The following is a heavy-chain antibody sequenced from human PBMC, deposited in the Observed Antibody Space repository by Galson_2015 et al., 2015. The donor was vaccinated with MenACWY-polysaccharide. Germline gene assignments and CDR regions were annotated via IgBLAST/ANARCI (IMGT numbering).Heavy chain of an antibody. D-gene: IGHD6-19*01. V-gene: IGHV1-3*01. CDR2: ISAGNGRT. J-gene: IGHJ4*02. CDR1: GYIFTNYA. Sequence: SVKVSCKASGYIFTNYAMHWVRQAPGQSFEWMGWISAGNGRTEYSQKFQGRVTITRDTSASTAYMDVSSLRSEDTAVYYCARDSENLDYWGQGTLVTVSS. CDR3: ARDSENLDY.